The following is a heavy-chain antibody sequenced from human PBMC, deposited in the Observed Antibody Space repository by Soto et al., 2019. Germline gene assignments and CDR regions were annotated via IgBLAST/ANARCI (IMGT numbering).Heavy chain of an antibody. V-gene: IGHV4-34*01. D-gene: IGHD5-12*01. CDR3: ARRRRDGYKMPY. Sequence: PSETLSLTCAVYGGSFSGYYWSWIRQPPGKGLEWIGEINHSGSTNYNPSLKSRVTISVDTSKNQFSLKLSSVTAADTAVYYCARRRRDGYKMPYWGQGTLVTVS. CDR1: GGSFSGYY. J-gene: IGHJ4*02. CDR2: INHSGST.